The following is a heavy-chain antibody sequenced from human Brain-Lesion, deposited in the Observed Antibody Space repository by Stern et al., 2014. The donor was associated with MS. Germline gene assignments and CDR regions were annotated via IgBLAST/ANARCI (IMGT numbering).Heavy chain of an antibody. Sequence: QVQLVQSGGGVVQPGRSLRLSCAASGFTFGYHAMHWVRQAPGKGLEWVADISYDGSDNYYAGSVKGRFTLSRDNSKNTLYLQMNSLRAEDTAVYYCARGGAVTSSEYYFDYWGQGTLVTVSS. CDR2: ISYDGSDN. D-gene: IGHD4-17*01. CDR3: ARGGAVTSSEYYFDY. CDR1: GFTFGYHA. J-gene: IGHJ4*02. V-gene: IGHV3-30*01.